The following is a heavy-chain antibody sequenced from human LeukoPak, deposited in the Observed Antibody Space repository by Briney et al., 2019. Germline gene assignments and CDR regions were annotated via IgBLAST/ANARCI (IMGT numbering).Heavy chain of an antibody. CDR1: GGSISSGGYY. V-gene: IGHV4-31*03. CDR3: ARELRFLEGPFDP. J-gene: IGHJ5*02. Sequence: SQTLSLTCTVSGGSISSGGYYWSWIRQHPGKGLEWIGYIYYSGRTYYNPSLKSRVTISVDTSKNQFSLKLSSVTAADTAVYYCARELRFLEGPFDPWGQGTLVTVSS. D-gene: IGHD3-3*01. CDR2: IYYSGRT.